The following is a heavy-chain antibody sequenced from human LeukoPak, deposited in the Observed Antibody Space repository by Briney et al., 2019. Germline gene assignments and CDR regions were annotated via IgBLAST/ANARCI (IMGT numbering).Heavy chain of an antibody. CDR3: AKGFAATGIGY. Sequence: SQTLSLTCAISGDSVSSNSGAWNWIRHAPSRGLEWLGRTYYKSKWYYDYAVSVKSRITINPDTSKNQFSLQLNSVTPEDTAVYFCAKGFAATGIGYWGQGTLVTVSS. D-gene: IGHD6-13*01. J-gene: IGHJ4*02. CDR1: GDSVSSNSGA. V-gene: IGHV6-1*01. CDR2: TYYKSKWYY.